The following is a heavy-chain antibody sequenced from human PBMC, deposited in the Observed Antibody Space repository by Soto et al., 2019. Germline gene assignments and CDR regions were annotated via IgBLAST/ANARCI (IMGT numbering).Heavy chain of an antibody. V-gene: IGHV3-7*01. Sequence: EVLLVQSGGGLVQPGGSLRLPCAASDFPFKNYWMSWVHQARGRGLKWLPNVKQKEGESFFVDAVKGRFTVSRDNANRSMYLHMTSLTVDDTALYYCVTTAYYHYGVDVWGQGTPVSVSS. CDR1: DFPFKNYW. CDR3: VTTAYYHYGVDV. J-gene: IGHJ6*02. D-gene: IGHD1-1*01. CDR2: VKQKEGES.